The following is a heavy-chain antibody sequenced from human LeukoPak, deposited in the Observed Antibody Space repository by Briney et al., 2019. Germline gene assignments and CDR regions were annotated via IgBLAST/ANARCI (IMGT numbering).Heavy chain of an antibody. CDR2: MYSGGST. D-gene: IGHD3-16*01. J-gene: IGHJ3*02. CDR3: AREVGGSAFDI. V-gene: IGHV3-53*04. Sequence: PGRSLRLSCALSGFTVSSNYMSWVGEAAGNGLEWMSGMYSGGSTYYADSVKGRFIISRHNSKNTLYLQMNSLKAEDTAVYYCAREVGGSAFDIWGQGTMVTVSS. CDR1: GFTVSSNY.